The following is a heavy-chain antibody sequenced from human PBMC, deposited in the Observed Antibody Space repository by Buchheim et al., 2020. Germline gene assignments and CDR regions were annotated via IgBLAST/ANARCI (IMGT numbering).Heavy chain of an antibody. J-gene: IGHJ4*02. CDR2: IYYSGSS. CDR1: GGSINSSRYY. Sequence: QLQLQESGPGLVKPSETLSLTCTISGGSINSSRYYWGWIRQPPGKGLEWIGSIYYSGSSYYKPSLTSRITMSVDTSKNQFALKLNSVTAADTALYYCARDRSDYDILTGSHDYFDSWGQGTL. D-gene: IGHD3-9*01. V-gene: IGHV4-39*07. CDR3: ARDRSDYDILTGSHDYFDS.